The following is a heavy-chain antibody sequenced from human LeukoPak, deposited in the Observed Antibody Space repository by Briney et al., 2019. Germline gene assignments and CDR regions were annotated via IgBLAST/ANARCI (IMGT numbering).Heavy chain of an antibody. CDR1: GFTFSSYA. Sequence: PGGSLRLSCAATGFTFSSYAMSWVRQAPGKGLEWVSAISGSGGSTYYADSVKGRFTISRDNSKNTLYLQMNSLRAEDTAVYYCAKPQSLEWLRFSSFDYWGQGTLVTVSS. V-gene: IGHV3-23*01. CDR3: AKPQSLEWLRFSSFDY. J-gene: IGHJ4*02. CDR2: ISGSGGST. D-gene: IGHD3-3*01.